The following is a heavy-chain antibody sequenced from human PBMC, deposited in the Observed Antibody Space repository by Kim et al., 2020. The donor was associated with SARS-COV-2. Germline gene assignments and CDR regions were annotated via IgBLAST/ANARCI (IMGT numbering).Heavy chain of an antibody. Sequence: GGSLRLSCAASGFTFSNAWMSWVRQAPGKGLEWVGRIKSKTDGGTADYAAPVKGRFTISRDDSKNTLYLQMNSLKTEDTAVYYCSTVGYSDYDYDDYWGQGTLVTVSS. J-gene: IGHJ4*02. V-gene: IGHV3-15*01. CDR1: GFTFSNAW. D-gene: IGHD5-12*01. CDR2: IKSKTDGGTA. CDR3: STVGYSDYDYDDY.